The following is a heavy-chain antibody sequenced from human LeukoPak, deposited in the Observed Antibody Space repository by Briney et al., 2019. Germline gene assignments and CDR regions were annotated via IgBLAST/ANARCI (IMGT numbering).Heavy chain of an antibody. CDR3: ARDGLDYYDSSGIDY. CDR1: GGSIGSYF. Sequence: SETLSLTCTVSGGSIGSYFWSWIRQPAGEGLEWIGRISTSGSTNYKSSLKSRVSMSIDTSKNQFSLKLSSVTAADTAVYYCARDGLDYYDSSGIDYWGQGTLVTVSP. CDR2: ISTSGST. J-gene: IGHJ4*02. D-gene: IGHD3-22*01. V-gene: IGHV4-4*07.